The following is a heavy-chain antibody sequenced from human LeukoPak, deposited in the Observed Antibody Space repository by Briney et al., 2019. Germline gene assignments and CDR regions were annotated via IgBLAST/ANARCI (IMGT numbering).Heavy chain of an antibody. CDR2: IYSPGTN. V-gene: IGHV4-61*02. J-gene: IGHJ3*02. Sequence: PSQTLSLTCTVSAGSINSGDYYWCWIRQPAGKGLEWIGRIYSPGTNYNYNPSLKSRVTISIDTSKNQFSLKLTSVTAADTAVYYCARGIGTSYDSSRDAFDIWGQGTMVTVSS. CDR3: ARGIGTSYDSSRDAFDI. CDR1: AGSINSGDYY. D-gene: IGHD3-22*01.